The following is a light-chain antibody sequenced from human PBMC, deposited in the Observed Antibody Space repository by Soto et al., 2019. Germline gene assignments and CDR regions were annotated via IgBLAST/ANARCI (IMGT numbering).Light chain of an antibody. V-gene: IGKV1-5*03. J-gene: IGKJ4*01. CDR2: KAS. CDR3: QQYHRSSVT. CDR1: QSINSW. Sequence: DIQMTQSPSTLSAFVGDRVTITCRASQSINSWLAWYQQKPGKAPNLLIYKASNLESGAPSRFSGSGSGTEFTLTISSLQPDDFATYYCQQYHRSSVTFGGGTKVEIK.